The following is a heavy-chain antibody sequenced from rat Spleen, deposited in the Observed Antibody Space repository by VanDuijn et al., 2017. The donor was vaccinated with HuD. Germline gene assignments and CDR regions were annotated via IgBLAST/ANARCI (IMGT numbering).Heavy chain of an antibody. CDR3: ARHGIYNNYGWFAY. D-gene: IGHD1-10*01. CDR1: GFTFSNYD. J-gene: IGHJ3*01. Sequence: EVQLVESGGGLVQPGRSLKLSCAASGFTFSNYDMAWVRQAPTKGLEWIASFSTGGGNTYYRDSVKGRFTISRDNAKNTQYLQMDSLRSEDTATYYCARHGIYNNYGWFAYWGQGTLVTVSS. V-gene: IGHV5S13*01. CDR2: FSTGGGNT.